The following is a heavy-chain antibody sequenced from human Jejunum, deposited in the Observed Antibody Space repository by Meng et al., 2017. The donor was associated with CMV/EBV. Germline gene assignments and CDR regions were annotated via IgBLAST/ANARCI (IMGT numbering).Heavy chain of an antibody. J-gene: IGHJ6*02. V-gene: IGHV3-13*01. Sequence: AAAGFTFSSYDMHWVRQATGKGLEWVSTVGVAGDTYYVGSVKGRFTISRETAKNSLYLQMNSLRAGDTAVYYCSRVHPYYFGMDVWGQGTTVTVSS. CDR3: SRVHPYYFGMDV. CDR2: VGVAGDT. CDR1: GFTFSSYD.